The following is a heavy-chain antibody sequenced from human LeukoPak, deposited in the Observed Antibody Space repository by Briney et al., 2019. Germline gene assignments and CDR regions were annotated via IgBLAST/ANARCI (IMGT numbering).Heavy chain of an antibody. V-gene: IGHV4-61*01. CDR2: IYYSGNT. CDR3: ARDHYSGSYWAAFDI. D-gene: IGHD1-26*01. CDR1: GGSVSSGSYY. Sequence: SETLSLTCTVSGGSVSSGSYYWSWIRQPPGKGLEWIGYIYYSGNTNYDPSLKSRVTISVDTSKNQLSLKLSSVTAADTAVYYCARDHYSGSYWAAFDIWGQGTMVTVSS. J-gene: IGHJ3*02.